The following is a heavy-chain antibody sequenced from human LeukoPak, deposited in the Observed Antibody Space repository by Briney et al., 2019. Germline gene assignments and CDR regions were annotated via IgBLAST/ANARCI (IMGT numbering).Heavy chain of an antibody. CDR1: GYTLTELS. J-gene: IGHJ4*02. Sequence: ASVKVSCKVSGYTLTELSMHWVRQAPGKGLEWMGGFDPEDGETIYAQKFQGRVTMTEDTSTDTAYMELGSLRSEDTAVYYCAAAGSYYYDSSGYPVIWGQGTLVTVSS. V-gene: IGHV1-24*01. D-gene: IGHD3-22*01. CDR3: AAAGSYYYDSSGYPVI. CDR2: FDPEDGET.